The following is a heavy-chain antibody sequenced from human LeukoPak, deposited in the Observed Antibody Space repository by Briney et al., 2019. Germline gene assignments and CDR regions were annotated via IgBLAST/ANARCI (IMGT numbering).Heavy chain of an antibody. CDR1: GFTFSSYE. J-gene: IGHJ3*02. D-gene: IGHD2-15*01. CDR2: IKQDGSEK. CDR3: ARESYCSGGSCYSGRAFDI. Sequence: GGSLRLSCAASGFTFSSYEMNWVRQAPGKGLEWVANIKQDGSEKYYVDSVKGRFTISRNNSKNTLYLQMNSLRAEDTAVYYCARESYCSGGSCYSGRAFDIWGQGTMVTVSS. V-gene: IGHV3-7*01.